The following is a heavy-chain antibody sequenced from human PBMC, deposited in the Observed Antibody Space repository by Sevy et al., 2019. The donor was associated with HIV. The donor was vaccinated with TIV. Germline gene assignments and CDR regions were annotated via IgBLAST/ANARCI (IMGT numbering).Heavy chain of an antibody. J-gene: IGHJ4*01. CDR2: IYAYSGRT. CDR1: GGSVSSSLYS. Sequence: SETLSLTCTVSGGSVSSSLYSWGWVRQSPGKGLEWIGSIYAYSGRTFYNPSVKSRVTISVDTPNNQFSLKLTSVTAADTAVYYCARKGNGYNQYFFDYWGQEPWSPSPQ. D-gene: IGHD5-12*01. CDR3: ARKGNGYNQYFFDY. V-gene: IGHV4-39*01.